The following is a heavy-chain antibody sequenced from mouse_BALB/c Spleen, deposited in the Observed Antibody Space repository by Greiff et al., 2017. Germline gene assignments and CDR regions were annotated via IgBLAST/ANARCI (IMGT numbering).Heavy chain of an antibody. J-gene: IGHJ3*01. Sequence: QVTLKESGAELMKPGASVKISCKATGYTFSSYWIEWVKQRPGHGLEWIGEILPGSGSTNYNEKFKGKATFTADTSSNTAYMQLSSLTSEDSAVYYCARGVLGFAYWGQGTLVTVSA. CDR3: ARGVLGFAY. CDR1: GYTFSSYW. V-gene: IGHV1-9*01. D-gene: IGHD1-1*01. CDR2: ILPGSGST.